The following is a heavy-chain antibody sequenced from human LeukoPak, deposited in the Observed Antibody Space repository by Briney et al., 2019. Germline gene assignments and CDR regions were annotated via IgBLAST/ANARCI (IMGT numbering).Heavy chain of an antibody. CDR2: ISYDGSKK. CDR3: AKADGSSWYDGYYGMDV. CDR1: GFTFSSYW. Sequence: GGSLRLSCAASGFTFSSYWMNWARQAPGKGLEWVAVISYDGSKKYYADSVKGRFTISRDNSKNTLYLQKNTLRPEDTAMYYCAKADGSSWYDGYYGMDVWGQGTTVFVSS. J-gene: IGHJ6*02. V-gene: IGHV3-30*18. D-gene: IGHD6-13*01.